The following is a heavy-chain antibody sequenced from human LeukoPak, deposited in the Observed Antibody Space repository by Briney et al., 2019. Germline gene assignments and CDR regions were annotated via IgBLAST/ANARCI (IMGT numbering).Heavy chain of an antibody. D-gene: IGHD6-19*01. CDR1: GGTFSSYA. Sequence: SVKVSCKASGGTFSSYAISWVRRAPGQGLEWMGGIIPIFGTANYAQKFQGRVTITADESTSTAYMELSSLRSEDTAVYYCARARRGYSSGWTLGYWGQGTLVTVSS. CDR3: ARARRGYSSGWTLGY. V-gene: IGHV1-69*01. CDR2: IIPIFGTA. J-gene: IGHJ4*02.